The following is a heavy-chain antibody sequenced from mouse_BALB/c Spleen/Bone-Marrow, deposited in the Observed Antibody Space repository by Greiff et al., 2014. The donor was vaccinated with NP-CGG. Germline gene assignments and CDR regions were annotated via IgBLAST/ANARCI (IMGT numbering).Heavy chain of an antibody. J-gene: IGHJ3*01. CDR2: IDPANDNT. Sequence: DVQLVESGAEFVKPGASVKLSCTASGFNIKDTYMHWVKRRPEQGLEWIGRIDPANDNTKYDPKFQGKATITADTSSNTAYLQLSSLTSEDTAVYYGARADGYYAWFAYWGQGTLVTVSA. D-gene: IGHD2-3*01. CDR3: ARADGYYAWFAY. V-gene: IGHV14-3*02. CDR1: GFNIKDTY.